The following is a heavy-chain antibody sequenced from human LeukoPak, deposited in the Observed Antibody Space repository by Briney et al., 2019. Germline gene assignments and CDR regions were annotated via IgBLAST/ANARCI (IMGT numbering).Heavy chain of an antibody. Sequence: PGGSLRLSXAASGFTFNNYAMTWVRQAPGKGLEWVSVINGGGSSYYADSVKGRFTVSRDNSKNTLYLQMDSLRDEDTAVYYCAKGQGYNYGDSIDYWGQGTLVTVSS. CDR2: INGGGSS. J-gene: IGHJ4*02. CDR3: AKGQGYNYGDSIDY. D-gene: IGHD5-18*01. CDR1: GFTFNNYA. V-gene: IGHV3-23*01.